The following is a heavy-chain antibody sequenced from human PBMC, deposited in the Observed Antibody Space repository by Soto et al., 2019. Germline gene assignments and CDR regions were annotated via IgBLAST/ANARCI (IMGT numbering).Heavy chain of an antibody. CDR3: ARELKMVRGVIIRKLLNWFDP. CDR1: GGSFSGYY. J-gene: IGHJ5*02. D-gene: IGHD3-10*01. V-gene: IGHV4-34*01. Sequence: QVQLQQWGAGLLKPSETLSLTCAVYGGSFSGYYWSWIRQPPGKGLEWIGEINHSGSTNYNPSLKSRVTISVDTSKNQLSLKLSSVTAADTDVYYCARELKMVRGVIIRKLLNWFDPWGQGTLVTVSS. CDR2: INHSGST.